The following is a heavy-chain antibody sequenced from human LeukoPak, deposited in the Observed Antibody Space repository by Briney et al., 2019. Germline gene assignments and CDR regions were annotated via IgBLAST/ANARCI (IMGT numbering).Heavy chain of an antibody. D-gene: IGHD4-17*01. CDR1: GDSVSSNSSA. V-gene: IGHV6-1*01. J-gene: IGHJ6*03. CDR3: ARGQVTTIANYYYYYIDV. CDR2: TYYRSKWDS. Sequence: SQTLSLTCAISGDSVSSNSSAWTWIRQSPSRGLELLGRTYYRSKWDSDYAVSVKSRITINPDTSKNQFSLQLNSVTPEDTAVYYCARGQVTTIANYYYYYIDVWGKGTTVPVSS.